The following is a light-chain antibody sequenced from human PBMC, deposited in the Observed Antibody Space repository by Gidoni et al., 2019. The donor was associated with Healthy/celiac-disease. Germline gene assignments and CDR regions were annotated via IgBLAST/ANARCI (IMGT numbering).Light chain of an antibody. J-gene: IGKJ5*01. Sequence: EIVLTQSPATLSLSPGERATLSCRASQSVSSYLAWYQQKPGQAPRLLIYDASNRATGIPARFSGGGSGTDFTLTISSLEPEDFAVYYCQQRSNWLITFXQXTRLEIK. CDR1: QSVSSY. CDR2: DAS. V-gene: IGKV3-11*01. CDR3: QQRSNWLIT.